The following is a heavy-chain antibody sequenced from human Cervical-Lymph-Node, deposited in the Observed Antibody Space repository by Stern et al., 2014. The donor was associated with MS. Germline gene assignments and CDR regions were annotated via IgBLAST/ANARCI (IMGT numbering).Heavy chain of an antibody. J-gene: IGHJ6*02. V-gene: IGHV1-18*01. CDR2: ISAYNGNT. Sequence: VQLVESGAEVKKPGASVKVSCKASGYTFTSYGISWVRQAPGQGLEWIGWISAYNGNTNYAQKLQGRVTMTTDTSTSTAYMELRSLRSDDTAVYYCARPYSGYDHYYYYGMDVWGQGTTVTVSS. CDR3: ARPYSGYDHYYYYGMDV. CDR1: GYTFTSYG. D-gene: IGHD5-12*01.